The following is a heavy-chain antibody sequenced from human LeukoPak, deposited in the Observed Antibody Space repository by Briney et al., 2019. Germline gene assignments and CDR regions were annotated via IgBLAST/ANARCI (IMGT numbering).Heavy chain of an antibody. Sequence: GGSLRLSCAASGFTFDTHAMTWVRQAPGKGLEYVSLVSGSGDITYYAHSLKDRFTISRDNSKTTLYLQMHSLRAEDTAMYYCAARPGDLAVPFDYWGQGTLVIVSS. J-gene: IGHJ4*02. V-gene: IGHV3-23*01. D-gene: IGHD3-10*01. CDR2: VSGSGDIT. CDR1: GFTFDTHA. CDR3: AARPGDLAVPFDY.